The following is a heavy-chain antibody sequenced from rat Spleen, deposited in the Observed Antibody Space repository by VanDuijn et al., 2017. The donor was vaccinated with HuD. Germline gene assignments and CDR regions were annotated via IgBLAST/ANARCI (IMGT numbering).Heavy chain of an antibody. V-gene: IGHV2-13*01. D-gene: IGHD1-6*01. CDR2: IWGDGTT. CDR1: GFSLSSYG. CDR3: ATPGYVYYGLAYFDY. Sequence: QVQLKESGPGLVQPSQTLSLTCTVSGFSLSSYGVIWVRQPPGKGLEWVGGIWGDGTTDYSSALKSRLSISRDTSKSQVLLKMNSRQTEDTASYFCATPGYVYYGLAYFDYWGQGVMVTVSS. J-gene: IGHJ2*01.